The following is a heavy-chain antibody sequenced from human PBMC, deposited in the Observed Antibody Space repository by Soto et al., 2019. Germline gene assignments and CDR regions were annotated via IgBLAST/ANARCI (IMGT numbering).Heavy chain of an antibody. D-gene: IGHD6-13*01. CDR2: IYYSGIT. J-gene: IGHJ4*02. CDR3: ARLYPPLRGSSWLDY. CDR1: GGSISSYY. Sequence: SETLSLTCTVSGGSISSYYWSWIRQPPGKGLEWIGYIYYSGITNYNPSLKSRVTISVDTSKNQFSLKLSSVTAADTAVYYCARLYPPLRGSSWLDYWGQGTLVTAPQ. V-gene: IGHV4-59*01.